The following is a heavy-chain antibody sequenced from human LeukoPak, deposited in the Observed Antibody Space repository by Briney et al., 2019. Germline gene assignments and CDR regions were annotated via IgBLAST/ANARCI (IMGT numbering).Heavy chain of an antibody. Sequence: SSETLSLTCSVSGDSIRTNNYFWGWIRQPPGMGLEWIGNIYHSGSTFYNPFLKSRVTIAVDTSKNQFSLNLSSVTAADTAVYYCAGKFKWGQGTLVTVSS. CDR3: AGKFK. J-gene: IGHJ4*02. V-gene: IGHV4-39*07. CDR2: IYHSGST. CDR1: GDSIRTNNYF.